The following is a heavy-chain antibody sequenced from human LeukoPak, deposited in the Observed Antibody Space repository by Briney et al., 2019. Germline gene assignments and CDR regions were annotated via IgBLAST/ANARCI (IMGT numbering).Heavy chain of an antibody. Sequence: QPGGSLRLSCAASGFTFSSYSMNWVRQAPGKGLEWVAVISYDGSNKYYADSVKGRFTISRDNSKNTLYLQMNSLRAEDTAVYYCAREPGASPWFGELWGGYFDYWGQGTLVTVSS. CDR3: AREPGASPWFGELWGGYFDY. CDR2: ISYDGSNK. D-gene: IGHD3-10*01. CDR1: GFTFSSYS. V-gene: IGHV3-30*03. J-gene: IGHJ4*02.